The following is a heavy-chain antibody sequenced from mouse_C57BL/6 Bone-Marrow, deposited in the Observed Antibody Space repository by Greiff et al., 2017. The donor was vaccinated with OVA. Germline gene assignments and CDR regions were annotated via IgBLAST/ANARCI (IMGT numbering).Heavy chain of an antibody. CDR2: IDPSDSYT. D-gene: IGHD2-1*01. J-gene: IGHJ3*01. CDR3: ARDLLWNYGGFAY. CDR1: GYTFTSYW. Sequence: VQLQQSGAELVKPGASVKLSCKASGYTFTSYWMQWVKQRPGQGLEWIGEIDPSDSYTNYNQKFKGQATLTVDTSSSTAYMQLSSLTSEDSAVYYCARDLLWNYGGFAYWGQGTLVTVSA. V-gene: IGHV1-50*01.